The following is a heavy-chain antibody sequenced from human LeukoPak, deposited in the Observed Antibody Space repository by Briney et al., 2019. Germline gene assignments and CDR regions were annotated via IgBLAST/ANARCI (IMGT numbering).Heavy chain of an antibody. J-gene: IGHJ3*02. Sequence: PSETLSLTCTVSGGSIRYSTSYWGWIRQPPGKGLEWIGSIYYSGSTYYNPSLKSRVTISVDTSKNQFSLKLSSVTAADTAVYYCARDLLSSSSSSNAFDIWGQGTMVTVSS. CDR3: ARDLLSSSSSSNAFDI. D-gene: IGHD6-6*01. V-gene: IGHV4-39*07. CDR1: GGSIRYSTSY. CDR2: IYYSGST.